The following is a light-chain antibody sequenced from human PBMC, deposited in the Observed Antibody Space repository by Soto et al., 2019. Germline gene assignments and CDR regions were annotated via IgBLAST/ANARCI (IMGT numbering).Light chain of an antibody. Sequence: QSALTQPASVSGSPGQSITISCTGTSSDVGGYNYVSWYQHHPGKAPKLMIYDVSNRPSGVSNRFSGSKSGNTASLTISGRQAEDEADYYCSSYTSSSTHVVFGGGTKLTVL. CDR1: SSDVGGYNY. V-gene: IGLV2-14*03. J-gene: IGLJ2*01. CDR2: DVS. CDR3: SSYTSSSTHVV.